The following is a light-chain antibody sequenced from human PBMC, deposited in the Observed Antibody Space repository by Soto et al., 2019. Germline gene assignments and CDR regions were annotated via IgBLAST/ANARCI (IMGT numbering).Light chain of an antibody. CDR2: EVS. Sequence: QSALTQPATVSGSPGQSITSTCTGTSSDVGAYNYVSWYQQHPGKAPKLMIYEVSHRPSGVSNRFSGSKSGNTASLTLSGLEAEDEADYYCSSYTSGSTLVIFGGGTKLTVL. CDR3: SSYTSGSTLVI. J-gene: IGLJ2*01. V-gene: IGLV2-14*01. CDR1: SSDVGAYNY.